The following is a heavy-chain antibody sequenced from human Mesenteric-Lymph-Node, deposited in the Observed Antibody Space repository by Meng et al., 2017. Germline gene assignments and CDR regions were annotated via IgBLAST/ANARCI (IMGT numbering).Heavy chain of an antibody. CDR1: GFTFTTYW. Sequence: GESLKISCAASGFTFTTYWMNWVRQAPRKGLEWVASIKQGGSDKNYVDSVRGRFTISRDNARNSVFLQMESLRTEDTAVYYCARDGGSYFEDYWGQGTMVTVSS. CDR3: ARDGGSYFEDY. J-gene: IGHJ4*02. D-gene: IGHD1-26*01. V-gene: IGHV3-7*01. CDR2: IKQGGSDK.